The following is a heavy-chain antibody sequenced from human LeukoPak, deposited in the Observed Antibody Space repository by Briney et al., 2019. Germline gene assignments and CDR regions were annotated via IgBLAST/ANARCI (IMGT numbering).Heavy chain of an antibody. CDR3: ARDLYSRRQQLVSNWFDP. J-gene: IGHJ5*02. V-gene: IGHV1-18*01. CDR1: GYTFTSYG. D-gene: IGHD6-13*01. Sequence: GASVKVSCKASGYTFTSYGISWVRQAPGQGLEWMGWISAYNGNTNYAQKLQGRVTMTTDTSTSTAYMELRSLRSDDTAVYYCARDLYSRRQQLVSNWFDPWGQGTLVTVSS. CDR2: ISAYNGNT.